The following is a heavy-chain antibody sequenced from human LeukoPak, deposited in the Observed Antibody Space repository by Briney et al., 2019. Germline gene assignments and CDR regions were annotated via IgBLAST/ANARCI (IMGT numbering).Heavy chain of an antibody. CDR3: ARYCTSTTRILRGFDY. CDR2: IYHTGSA. D-gene: IGHD2-2*01. J-gene: IGHJ4*02. V-gene: IGHV4-38-2*01. Sequence: SETLSLTCSVSGYSLTSGHYWGWIRQPPGKGLEWIANIYHTGSAHYNPSLKSRVTISVDTSKNQFSLKLSSVTAADTAVYYCARYCTSTTRILRGFDYWGQGTLVTVSS. CDR1: GYSLTSGHY.